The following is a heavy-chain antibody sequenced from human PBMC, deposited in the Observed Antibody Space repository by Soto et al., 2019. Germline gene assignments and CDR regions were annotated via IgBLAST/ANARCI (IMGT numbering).Heavy chain of an antibody. D-gene: IGHD3-22*01. CDR3: ARDPPYDSSGYHFDY. CDR2: IWYDGSNK. V-gene: IGHV3-33*01. J-gene: IGHJ4*02. Sequence: HPGGSLRLSCAASGFTFSSYGMHWVRQAPGKGLEWVAVIWYDGSNKYYADSVKGRFTISRDNSKNTLYLQMNSLRAEDTAVYYCARDPPYDSSGYHFDYWGQGTLVTVSS. CDR1: GFTFSSYG.